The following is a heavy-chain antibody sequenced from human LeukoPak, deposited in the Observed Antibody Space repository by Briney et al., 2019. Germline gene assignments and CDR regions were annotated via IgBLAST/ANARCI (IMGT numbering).Heavy chain of an antibody. CDR1: GGSFSGYY. CDR3: ARVRYCSGGSCYGLTDY. CDR2: INHSGST. J-gene: IGHJ4*02. V-gene: IGHV4-34*01. D-gene: IGHD2-15*01. Sequence: PSETLSLTCAVYGGSFSGYYWSWIRQPPGKGLEWIGEINHSGSTNYNPSLKSRVTISVDTSKNQFSLKLSSVTAADTAVYYCARVRYCSGGSCYGLTDYWGQGTLVTVPS.